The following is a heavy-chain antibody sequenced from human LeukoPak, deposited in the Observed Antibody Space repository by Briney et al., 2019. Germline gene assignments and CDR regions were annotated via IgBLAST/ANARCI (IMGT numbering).Heavy chain of an antibody. V-gene: IGHV1-24*01. D-gene: IGHD5-18*01. Sequence: ASVKVSCTVSGSSRTELSLYGVRQALGKGLEWMGGFDVIDAKTFYAQKFQGRVTMTEDSSTDTAYMELSSLSSDDTAFYYCAAGRPYSLLDYWGQGTLLTVSS. J-gene: IGHJ4*02. CDR1: GSSRTELS. CDR2: FDVIDAKT. CDR3: AAGRPYSLLDY.